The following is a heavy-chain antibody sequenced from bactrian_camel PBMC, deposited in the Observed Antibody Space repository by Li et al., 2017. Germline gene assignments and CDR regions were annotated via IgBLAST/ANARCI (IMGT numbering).Heavy chain of an antibody. CDR1: GFTFDNYC. Sequence: HVQLVESGGGLVQPGGSLRLSCAASGFTFDNYCVAWLRQAPGQEREGVASVDTEGRTEYEDSVKGRFTISKDNAKKIVYLQMNNLKSDDTATYYCAAVYSTCDFWDHRAAKWGQGTQVTV. V-gene: IGHV3S9*01. J-gene: IGHJ4*01. CDR2: VDTEGRT. D-gene: IGHD3*01. CDR3: AAVYSTCDFWDHRAAK.